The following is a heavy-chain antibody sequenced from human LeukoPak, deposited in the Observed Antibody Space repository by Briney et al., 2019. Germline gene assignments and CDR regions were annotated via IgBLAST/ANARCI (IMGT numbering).Heavy chain of an antibody. CDR1: GFTFSNYA. Sequence: HPGRSLRLSCAASGFTFSNYAMHWVRQAPGKGLEWVAVISYEGSDKYYADSVKGRFTISRDSSKNTLYLQMNSLRAEDTALYYCAREWLIVVTGTGHLDYWGQGTLVTVSS. CDR2: ISYEGSDK. V-gene: IGHV3-30*04. CDR3: AREWLIVVTGTGHLDY. J-gene: IGHJ4*02. D-gene: IGHD6-19*01.